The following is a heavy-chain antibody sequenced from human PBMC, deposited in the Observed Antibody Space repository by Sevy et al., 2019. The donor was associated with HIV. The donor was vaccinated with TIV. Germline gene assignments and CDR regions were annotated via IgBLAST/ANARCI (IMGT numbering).Heavy chain of an antibody. CDR3: AKVLNPALESMMEVTVRSLKGFDV. Sequence: GGSLRLSCAASGFTFSSYAMSWVRQAPGKGLEWVSAISGSGGSTYYADSVKGRFTISRDNSKNTLYLQMNSLRADETAVYYCAKVLNPALESMMEVTVRSLKGFDVWGQGTMVTVSS. CDR1: GFTFSSYA. CDR2: ISGSGGST. V-gene: IGHV3-23*01. D-gene: IGHD3-22*01. J-gene: IGHJ3*01.